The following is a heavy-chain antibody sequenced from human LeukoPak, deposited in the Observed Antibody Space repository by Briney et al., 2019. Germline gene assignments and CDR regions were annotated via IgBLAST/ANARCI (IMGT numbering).Heavy chain of an antibody. Sequence: PGGSLRLSCTASGFTFGYYAMSWVRQAPGKGLEWVGFIRSKAYGGTTEYAASVKGRFTISRDDSKSIAYLQMNSLKTEDTAVYYCTRPQYYYDSSGYQPLYWYFDLWGRGTLVTVSS. V-gene: IGHV3-49*04. CDR1: GFTFGYYA. CDR2: IRSKAYGGTT. J-gene: IGHJ2*01. D-gene: IGHD3-22*01. CDR3: TRPQYYYDSSGYQPLYWYFDL.